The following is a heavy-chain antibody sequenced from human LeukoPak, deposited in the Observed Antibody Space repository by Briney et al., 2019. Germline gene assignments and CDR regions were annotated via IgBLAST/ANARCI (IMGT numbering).Heavy chain of an antibody. V-gene: IGHV3-30*04. CDR1: RFIFSDYT. Sequence: PGGSLRLSCVASRFIFSDYTMHWARQAPGKGLEWVAVLSYDGDIEHYADSVKGRFTIFRDNSRDTLYLQMNSLGPDDTAAYYCARDAHGMDVWGKGTTVTVSS. J-gene: IGHJ6*04. CDR2: LSYDGDIE. CDR3: ARDAHGMDV.